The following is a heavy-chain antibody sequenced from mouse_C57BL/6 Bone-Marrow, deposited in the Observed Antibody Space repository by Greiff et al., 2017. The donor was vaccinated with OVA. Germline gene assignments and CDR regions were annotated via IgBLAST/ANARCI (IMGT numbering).Heavy chain of an antibody. D-gene: IGHD2-4*01. J-gene: IGHJ4*01. V-gene: IGHV1-50*01. CDR1: GYTFTSYW. CDR2: IDPSDSYT. CDR3: ARSGIYYDYDGYAMDY. Sequence: VQLQQPGAELVKPGASVKLSCKASGYTFTSYWMQWVKQRPGQGLEWIGEIDPSDSYTNYNQKFKGKATLTVDTSSSTAYMQLNSLTSEDSSVYYCARSGIYYDYDGYAMDYWGQGTSVTVSS.